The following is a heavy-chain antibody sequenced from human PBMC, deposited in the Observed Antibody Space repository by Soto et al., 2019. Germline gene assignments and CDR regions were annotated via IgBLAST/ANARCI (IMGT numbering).Heavy chain of an antibody. CDR1: GFTFSSYG. D-gene: IGHD3-22*01. Sequence: ESGGGVVQPGRSLRLSCAASGFTFSSYGMHWVRQAPGKGLEWVAVISYDGSNKYYADSVKDRFTISRDNSKNTLYLQMNSLRAEDTAVYYCAKDRTMIVVVNPLDYWGQGTLVTVSS. CDR2: ISYDGSNK. CDR3: AKDRTMIVVVNPLDY. J-gene: IGHJ4*02. V-gene: IGHV3-30*18.